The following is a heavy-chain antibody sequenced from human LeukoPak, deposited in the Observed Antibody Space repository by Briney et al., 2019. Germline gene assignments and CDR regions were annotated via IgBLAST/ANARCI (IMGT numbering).Heavy chain of an antibody. CDR2: IYYSGST. CDR1: GGSISSGSYY. CDR3: ARDWGVDARPGYMDV. Sequence: SETLSLTCTVSGGSISSGSYYWSWIRQPAGKGLEWIGRIYYSGSTNYNPSLKSRVTILVDTSKNQFSLKLSSVTAADTAVYFCARDWGVDARPGYMDVWGKGTTVTVSS. J-gene: IGHJ6*03. V-gene: IGHV4-61*10. D-gene: IGHD6-6*01.